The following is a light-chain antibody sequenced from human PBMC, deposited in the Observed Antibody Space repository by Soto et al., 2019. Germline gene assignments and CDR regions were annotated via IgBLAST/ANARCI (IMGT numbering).Light chain of an antibody. CDR1: QSISSW. J-gene: IGKJ4*01. CDR3: QQYNSYSLT. CDR2: DAS. V-gene: IGKV1-5*01. Sequence: DIQMTQSPSTLSASVGDRVTITCRASQSISSWLAWYQQKPGQAPKLLIYDASSLESGVPSRFSGSGSGTEFTLTISSLLPDDFATYYCQQYNSYSLTLGGGTKVDIK.